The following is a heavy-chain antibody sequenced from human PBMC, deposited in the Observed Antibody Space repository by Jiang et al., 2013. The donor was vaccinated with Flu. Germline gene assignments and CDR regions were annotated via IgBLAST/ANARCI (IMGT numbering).Heavy chain of an antibody. CDR2: TNHSGST. J-gene: IGHJ6*02. Sequence: LLKPSETLSLTCAVYGGSFSGYYWSWIRQPPGKGLEWIGETNHSGSTNYNPSLKSRVTISVDTSKNQFSLKLSSVTAADTAVYYCARRPQPDSSGYYYYYGMDVWGQGTTVTVSS. CDR3: ARRPQPDSSGYYYYYGMDV. V-gene: IGHV4-34*01. CDR1: GGSFSGYY. D-gene: IGHD3-22*01.